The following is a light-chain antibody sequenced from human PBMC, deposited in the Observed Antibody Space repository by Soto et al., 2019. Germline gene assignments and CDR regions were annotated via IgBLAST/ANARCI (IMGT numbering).Light chain of an antibody. J-gene: IGKJ1*01. CDR2: GAS. Sequence: TKATLSVSHGARATLSCRASQSVSSSYLAWYQQKPGQAPRLLIYGASSWDTGIPERFSGSGSGTDFTLTISRLEPEDFAMYYCQQSGSSPPTFGQGTNV. CDR3: QQSGSSPPT. V-gene: IGKV3-20*01. CDR1: QSVSSSY.